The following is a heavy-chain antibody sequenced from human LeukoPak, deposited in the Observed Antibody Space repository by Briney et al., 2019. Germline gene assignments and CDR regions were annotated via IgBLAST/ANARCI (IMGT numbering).Heavy chain of an antibody. Sequence: ETLSPTSTVSGGSFISYYWGWIRQPPGKGLDWIGYIFYSGGPNYNPSPKSRVTISVDTPKNQFSLKTSSLTAADTAVYYCARHTPDLTVNTSGDAFDIWGQATMVTVSS. CDR3: ARHTPDLTVNTSGDAFDI. D-gene: IGHD4-11*01. J-gene: IGHJ3*02. V-gene: IGHV4-59*08. CDR1: GGSFISYY. CDR2: IFYSGGP.